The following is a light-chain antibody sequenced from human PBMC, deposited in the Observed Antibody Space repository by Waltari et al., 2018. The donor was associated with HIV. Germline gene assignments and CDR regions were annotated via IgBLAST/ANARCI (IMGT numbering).Light chain of an antibody. CDR2: NVS. CDR3: SSYAGTSNFVL. CDR1: SSDVGASNY. J-gene: IGLJ2*01. V-gene: IGLV2-11*01. Sequence: QSALTQPRSVSESPGQSVTISCTGTSSDVGASNYVPWYQQHPGRAPKFIIYNVSERPSGVPDRFSGSKSGNTASLTISGLQAEDEADYYCSSYAGTSNFVLFGGGTKLTVL.